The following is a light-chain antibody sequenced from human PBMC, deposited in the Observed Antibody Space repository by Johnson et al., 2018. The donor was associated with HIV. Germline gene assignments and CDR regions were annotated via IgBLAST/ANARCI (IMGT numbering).Light chain of an antibody. J-gene: IGLJ1*01. V-gene: IGLV1-51*01. CDR1: SSNIGNIY. Sequence: QSVLTQPPSVSAAPGHKVTISFSGNSSNIGNIYVSWYQHLPGTAPKLLIYDNNKRPSGIPDRFSGSKSGTSATLGITGLQTGDEADYYCGTWDSSLSGVFGTGTKVTVL. CDR2: DNN. CDR3: GTWDSSLSGV.